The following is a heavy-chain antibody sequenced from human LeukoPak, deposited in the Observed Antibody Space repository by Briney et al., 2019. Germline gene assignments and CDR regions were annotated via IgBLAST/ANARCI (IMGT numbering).Heavy chain of an antibody. CDR3: ARDDSTYDEIEGNCFDP. V-gene: IGHV3-21*06. D-gene: IGHD3-16*01. J-gene: IGHJ5*02. CDR2: ISATVTYR. CDR1: RFTFTIYN. Sequence: GGSLRLSCAASRFTFTIYNMNWVRQAPGKGLEWVSSISATVTYRYYSDSVRGRFTISRDDAKNSLYLQMDSLRPDDTPIYYSARDDSTYDEIEGNCFDPWGQGTLVTVSS.